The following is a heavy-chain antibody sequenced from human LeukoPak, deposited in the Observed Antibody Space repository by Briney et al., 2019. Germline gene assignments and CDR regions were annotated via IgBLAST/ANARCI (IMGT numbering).Heavy chain of an antibody. CDR1: GYSTGTGNY. CDR2: VFDSGT. J-gene: IGHJ5*01. CDR3: TRTSGGRSHDS. Sequence: SETLSLTCSVSGYSTGTGNYWAWVRQPPGKGLEWIGYVFDSGTHYKSSLTSRASISMDTSANQFSLNMTSMSAANSAFYYCTRTSGGRSHDSWGQGILVTVSS. D-gene: IGHD6-19*01. V-gene: IGHV4-38-2*01.